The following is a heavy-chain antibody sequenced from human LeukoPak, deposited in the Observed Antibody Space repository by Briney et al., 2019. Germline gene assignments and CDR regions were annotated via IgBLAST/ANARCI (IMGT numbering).Heavy chain of an antibody. J-gene: IGHJ4*02. D-gene: IGHD3-22*01. V-gene: IGHV4-39*01. CDR1: GGSISSGTYY. CDR3: ARLPGSGYFDY. CDR2: ISYTGSM. Sequence: SETLSLTCTVSGGSISSGTYYWGWIRQPPGKGLEWVATISYTGSMYYNPSLKGRVTVSVDTSKNQFSLKLSSVTAADTAVYYCARLPGSGYFDYWGQGILVTVSS.